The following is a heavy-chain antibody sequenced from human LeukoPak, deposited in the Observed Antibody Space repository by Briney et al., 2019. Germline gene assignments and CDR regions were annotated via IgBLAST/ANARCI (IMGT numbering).Heavy chain of an antibody. CDR1: GGSISSYY. CDR3: VRHEGSSWDYYGMDV. CDR2: IYYSGST. Sequence: PSETLSLTCTVSGGSISSYYWSWIRQPPGKGLEWIGYIYYSGSTNYNPSLKSRVTISVDTSKNQFSLKLSSVTAADTAVYYCVRHEGSSWDYYGMDVWGQGTTVTVSS. V-gene: IGHV4-59*08. D-gene: IGHD6-13*01. J-gene: IGHJ6*02.